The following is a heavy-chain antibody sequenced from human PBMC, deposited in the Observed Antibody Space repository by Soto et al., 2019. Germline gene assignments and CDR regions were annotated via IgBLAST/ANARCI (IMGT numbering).Heavy chain of an antibody. J-gene: IGHJ5*02. V-gene: IGHV3-73*01. D-gene: IGHD1-1*01. Sequence: EVQLVESGGGLVQPGGSLKLSCAASGFAFSGSALHWVRQASGKGLEWVGRIRSKGNSYATAYAASVKGRFTISRDDSKNTRYLQMNSLKPEDTAVYSCPWGYCLSPNCNPRSAPGGQGPLVTVSS. CDR1: GFAFSGSA. CDR3: PWGYCLSPNCNPRSAP. CDR2: IRSKGNSYAT.